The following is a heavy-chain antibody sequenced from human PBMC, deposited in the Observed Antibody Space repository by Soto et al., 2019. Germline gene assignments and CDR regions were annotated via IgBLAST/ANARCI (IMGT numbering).Heavy chain of an antibody. V-gene: IGHV4-31*03. J-gene: IGHJ6*03. CDR1: GGSISSGGYY. CDR2: IYYSGST. CDR3: ARGLLRNYYMNV. Sequence: TLSLTCTVSGGSISSGGYYWSWIRQHPGKGLEWIGYIYYSGSTYYNPSLKSRVTISVDTSKNQFSLKLSSVTAADTAVYYCARGLLRNYYMNVWGKGTTVTVSS. D-gene: IGHD2-21*02.